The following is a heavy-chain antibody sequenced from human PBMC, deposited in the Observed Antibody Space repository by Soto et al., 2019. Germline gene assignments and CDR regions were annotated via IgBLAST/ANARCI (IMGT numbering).Heavy chain of an antibody. D-gene: IGHD2-2*01. V-gene: IGHV3-9*01. CDR1: GFTFDDYA. J-gene: IGHJ3*01. CDR2: ISWNSGNI. CDR3: TKGASTSCFSAFDL. Sequence: EVQLVESGGGLVQPGRSLRLSCTASGFTFDDYAMHWVRQAPGKGLEWVSSISWNSGNIVYADSVRGRFTISRDNAKTSLHLQMNSLRAEDTALYYCTKGASTSCFSAFDLWGPGKMVTVSS.